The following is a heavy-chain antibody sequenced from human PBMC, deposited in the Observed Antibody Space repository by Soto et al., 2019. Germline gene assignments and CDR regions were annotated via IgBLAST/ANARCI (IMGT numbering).Heavy chain of an antibody. CDR1: GYTFTSYG. V-gene: IGHV1-18*01. J-gene: IGHJ4*01. D-gene: IGHD2-2*01. Sequence: ASVKVSCKASGYTFTSYGISWVRQAPGQGLELMGWINAYNGNTNYAQKVQGRVTMTTDTSTSTAYMELRSLRSDDTAVYYCARSGGVVSAAMFFDYWGQGTLVTVSS. CDR3: ARSGGVVSAAMFFDY. CDR2: INAYNGNT.